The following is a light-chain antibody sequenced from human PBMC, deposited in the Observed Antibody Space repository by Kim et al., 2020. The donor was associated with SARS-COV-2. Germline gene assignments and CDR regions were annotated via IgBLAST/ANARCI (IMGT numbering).Light chain of an antibody. CDR2: GDS. CDR3: QVWDSSTAHYV. CDR1: NIGSKN. Sequence: ALGRTARITCGGNNIGSKNVHWYQQKPGQAPVLVIYGDSNRPSGIPERFSGSNSGNTATLTISRAQAGDEADYYCQVWDSSTAHYVFGTGTKVTVL. V-gene: IGLV3-9*01. J-gene: IGLJ1*01.